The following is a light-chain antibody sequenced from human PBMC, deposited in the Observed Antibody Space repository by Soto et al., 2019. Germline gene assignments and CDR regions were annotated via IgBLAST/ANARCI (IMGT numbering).Light chain of an antibody. CDR1: SSDVGGYNY. CDR2: DVS. Sequence: QSALTQPASVSGSPGQSITISCTGTSSDVGGYNYVSWYQQLPGKAPKLMIYDVSDRPSGVSNRISGSKSGNTASLTISGLQAEDEADYYCSSYTSSSLYVFGTGTKVTVL. J-gene: IGLJ1*01. CDR3: SSYTSSSLYV. V-gene: IGLV2-14*01.